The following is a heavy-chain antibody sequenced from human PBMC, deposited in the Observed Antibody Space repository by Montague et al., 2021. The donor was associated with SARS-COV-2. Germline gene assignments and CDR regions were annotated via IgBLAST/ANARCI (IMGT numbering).Heavy chain of an antibody. V-gene: IGHV4-4*02. J-gene: IGHJ5*02. Sequence: SDTLSLTCTVSGASITSSNWWNWVRQPPGKGLEWIGQIYHSGSTNYNPSLKSRLTPSLDKSKNQFSLNLSSVTAADTAVYYCARQIQQVVLSPAKLTNWFDPWGLGTLVTVAS. CDR3: ARQIQQVVLSPAKLTNWFDP. CDR2: IYHSGST. CDR1: GASITSSNW. D-gene: IGHD2-15*01.